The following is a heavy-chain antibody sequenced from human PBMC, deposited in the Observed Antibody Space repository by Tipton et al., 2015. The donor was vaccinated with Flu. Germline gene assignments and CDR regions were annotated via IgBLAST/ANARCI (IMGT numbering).Heavy chain of an antibody. D-gene: IGHD3-10*01. CDR1: GYTFTSYY. Sequence: QLVQSGAEVKKPGASVKVSCKASGYTFTSYYMHWVRQAPGQGLEWMGIINPSGGSTSYAQKFQGRVTMTRDTSTSTVYMELSSLRSEDTAVYYCARGYGSGRGYYYYMDVWGKGTTVTVSS. CDR3: ARGYGSGRGYYYYMDV. V-gene: IGHV1-46*01. J-gene: IGHJ6*03. CDR2: INPSGGST.